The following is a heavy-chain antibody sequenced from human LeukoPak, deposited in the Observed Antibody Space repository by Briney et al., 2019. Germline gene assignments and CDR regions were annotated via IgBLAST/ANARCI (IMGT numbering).Heavy chain of an antibody. CDR1: GYTFTSYG. J-gene: IGHJ4*02. CDR3: ARDHGPNYDILTAPESGYPYYFDY. Sequence: GASVKVSCKASGYTFTSYGISWVRQAPGQGLEWMGWISAYNGNTNYAQKLQGRVTMTTDTSTSTAYMELRSLRSDDTAVYYCARDHGPNYDILTAPESGYPYYFDYWGQGTLVTVSS. CDR2: ISAYNGNT. D-gene: IGHD3-9*01. V-gene: IGHV1-18*01.